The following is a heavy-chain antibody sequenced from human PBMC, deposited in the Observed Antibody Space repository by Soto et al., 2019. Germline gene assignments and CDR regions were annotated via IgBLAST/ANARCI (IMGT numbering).Heavy chain of an antibody. J-gene: IGHJ6*02. CDR3: IQSRCGGDCLQSYASYYYYGMDV. CDR2: IYWDDDK. V-gene: IGHV2-5*02. D-gene: IGHD2-21*02. CDR1: AFSLSTGGVG. Sequence: QITLKESGPTLVKPTQTLTLTCTFSAFSLSTGGVGVGWIRQPPGKALEWLALIYWDDDKRYSPSLRSRLTIPKDTYKTQVVLTMTNMDPVDTATYYCIQSRCGGDCLQSYASYYYYGMDVWGQGTTVTVSS.